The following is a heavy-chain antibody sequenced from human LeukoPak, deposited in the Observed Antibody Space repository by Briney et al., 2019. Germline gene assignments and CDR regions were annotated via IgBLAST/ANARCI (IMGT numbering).Heavy chain of an antibody. CDR3: VKTYGDYYYYGMDV. CDR2: IIPIFGTA. V-gene: IGHV1-69*13. CDR1: GYTFTSYG. J-gene: IGHJ6*02. D-gene: IGHD4-17*01. Sequence: SVKVSCKASGYTFTSYGISWVRQAPGQGLEWMGGIIPIFGTANYAQKFQGRVTITADGSTSTAYMELSSLRSEDTAVYYCVKTYGDYYYYGMDVWGQGTTVTVSS.